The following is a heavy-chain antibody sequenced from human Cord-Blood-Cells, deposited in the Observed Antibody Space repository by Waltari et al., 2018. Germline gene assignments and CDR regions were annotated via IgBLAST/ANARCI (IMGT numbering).Heavy chain of an antibody. Sequence: QVQLQQWGAGLLKPSETLSLTCAVYGGSFSGYYWSWIRQPPGKGLEWIGEINHSGSTNYNPSLKSRVTISVDTSKHQFSLKLSSVTAADTAVYYCAREPLTGDTGDWYFDLWGRGTLVTVSS. CDR1: GGSFSGYY. V-gene: IGHV4-34*01. D-gene: IGHD5-18*01. CDR2: INHSGST. J-gene: IGHJ2*01. CDR3: AREPLTGDTGDWYFDL.